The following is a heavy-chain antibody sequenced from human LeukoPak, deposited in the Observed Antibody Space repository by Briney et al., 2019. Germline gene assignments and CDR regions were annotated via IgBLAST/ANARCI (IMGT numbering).Heavy chain of an antibody. Sequence: PSETLSLTCTVSGGSISSGTYYWSWIRQPAGKGLEWIGNIYHSGSTYYNPSLKSRVTISVDTSKNQFSLKLSSVTAADTAVYYCARMSSGRNVNDAFDIWGQGTMVTVSS. V-gene: IGHV4-61*10. CDR2: IYHSGST. CDR3: ARMSSGRNVNDAFDI. CDR1: GGSISSGTYY. D-gene: IGHD3-22*01. J-gene: IGHJ3*02.